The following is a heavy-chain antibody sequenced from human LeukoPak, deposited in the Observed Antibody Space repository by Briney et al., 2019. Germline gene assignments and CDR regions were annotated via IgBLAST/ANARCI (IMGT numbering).Heavy chain of an antibody. D-gene: IGHD3-22*01. J-gene: IGHJ4*02. CDR1: GFTFSSYA. CDR3: ARDDSTGYLYLDY. Sequence: GGSLRLSCAASGFTFSSYAMSWVRQAPGKGLEWVSAISGSGGSTHYADSVKGRFTISRDNSKNALYLQMNSLRGEDTAVYYCARDDSTGYLYLDYWGQGSLVTVSS. CDR2: ISGSGGST. V-gene: IGHV3-23*01.